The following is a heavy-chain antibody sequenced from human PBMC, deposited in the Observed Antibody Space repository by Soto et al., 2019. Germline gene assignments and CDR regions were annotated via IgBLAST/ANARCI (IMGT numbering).Heavy chain of an antibody. V-gene: IGHV4-39*01. J-gene: IGHJ5*02. D-gene: IGHD3-3*01. CDR3: ARHFSSPLLTVNWLDP. CDR1: GDSISSTTYS. Sequence: SETLSLTCTVSGDSISSTTYSWGWIRQPPGKGLEWIASISFSGTTYYNPSLKSRVTTSVDSSKNQLSLRLTSVTAADTAVYYCARHFSSPLLTVNWLDPWGQGTLVTVSS. CDR2: ISFSGTT.